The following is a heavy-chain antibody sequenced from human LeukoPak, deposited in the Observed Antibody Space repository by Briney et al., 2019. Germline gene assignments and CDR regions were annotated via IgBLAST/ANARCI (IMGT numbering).Heavy chain of an antibody. Sequence: LSGGSLRLSCAASGFTFSSYAMYWVRQAPGKGLEWVSGISDSGYTTYHINAVKGRFGISRDNTRDTLYLQMDSLRADDTAVYYCAKGRGNPYYFDYWGQGLLVTVSS. CDR2: ISDSGYTT. CDR3: AKGRGNPYYFDY. J-gene: IGHJ4*01. V-gene: IGHV3-23*01. D-gene: IGHD1-14*01. CDR1: GFTFSSYA.